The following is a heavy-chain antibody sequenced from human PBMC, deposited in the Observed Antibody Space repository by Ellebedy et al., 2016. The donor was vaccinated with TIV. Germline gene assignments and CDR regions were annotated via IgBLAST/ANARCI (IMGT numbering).Heavy chain of an antibody. D-gene: IGHD2-2*01. CDR2: INAGNGNT. V-gene: IGHV1-3*01. Sequence: ASVKVSXXASGYTFTSYAMHWVRQAPGQRLEWMGWINAGNGNTKYSQKLQGRVTMTTDASTSTAYMELRSLRSDDTAVYYCARDLSSTSREIWGQGTMVTVAS. J-gene: IGHJ3*02. CDR3: ARDLSSTSREI. CDR1: GYTFTSYA.